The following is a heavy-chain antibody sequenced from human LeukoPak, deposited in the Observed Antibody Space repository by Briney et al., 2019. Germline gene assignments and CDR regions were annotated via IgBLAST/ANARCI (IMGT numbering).Heavy chain of an antibody. CDR1: GGSISSSNYY. CDR2: IYYSGST. V-gene: IGHV4-39*02. Sequence: PSETLSLTCTVSGGSISSSNYYWGWIRQPPGKGLEWIGNIYYSGSTYYNPSLKSRVTISVATSKTHFFLKLSSVTAADTAVYYCARLVAVAGVFDYWGQGTLVTVSS. CDR3: ARLVAVAGVFDY. J-gene: IGHJ4*02. D-gene: IGHD6-19*01.